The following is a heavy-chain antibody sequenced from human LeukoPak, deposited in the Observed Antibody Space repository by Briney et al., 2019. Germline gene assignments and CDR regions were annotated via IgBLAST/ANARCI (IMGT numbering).Heavy chain of an antibody. J-gene: IGHJ4*02. D-gene: IGHD4-17*01. CDR3: ARTFYGAAFDY. CDR1: GGSISSSDYY. V-gene: IGHV4-39*07. CDR2: IFYTGST. Sequence: NPSETLSLTCTVSGGSISSSDYYWGWIRQPPGKGLEWIGSIFYTGSTYYNPSLKSRVTISVDTSKNHFSLKLSSVTAADTAVYYCARTFYGAAFDYWGQGTLVTVSS.